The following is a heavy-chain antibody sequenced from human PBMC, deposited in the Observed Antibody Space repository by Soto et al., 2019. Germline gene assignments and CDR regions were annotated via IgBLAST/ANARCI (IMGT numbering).Heavy chain of an antibody. CDR1: GYTFTSYD. Sequence: ASVEVSCKASGYTFTSYDINWVRQATGQGLERMGIINPSGGSTSYAQKFQGRVTMTRDTSTSTVYMELSSLRSEDTAVYYCARVGSWYFFDYWGQGTLVTVSS. V-gene: IGHV1-46*01. CDR3: ARVGSWYFFDY. CDR2: INPSGGST. J-gene: IGHJ4*02. D-gene: IGHD6-13*01.